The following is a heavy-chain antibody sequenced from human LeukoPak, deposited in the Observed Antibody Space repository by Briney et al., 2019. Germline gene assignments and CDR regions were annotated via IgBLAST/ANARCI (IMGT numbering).Heavy chain of an antibody. CDR1: GYTFTSYD. Sequence: ASVKVSCKASGYTFTSYDINWLRQATAQGLEWMGWMNPNSGNTGYAQKFQGRVTMTRNTSISTAYMELSSLRSEDTAVYYCARVGYSYGHDNGYYFDYWGQGTLVTVSS. CDR2: MNPNSGNT. CDR3: ARVGYSYGHDNGYYFDY. J-gene: IGHJ4*02. D-gene: IGHD5-18*01. V-gene: IGHV1-8*01.